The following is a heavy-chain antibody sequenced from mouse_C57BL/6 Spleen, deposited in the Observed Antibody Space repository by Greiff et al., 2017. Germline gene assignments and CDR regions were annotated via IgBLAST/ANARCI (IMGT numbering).Heavy chain of an antibody. D-gene: IGHD3-2*02. CDR1: GYTFTSYW. J-gene: IGHJ2*01. CDR3: ASLRLRRPYYFDY. V-gene: IGHV1-7*01. CDR2: INPSSGYT. Sequence: QVHVKQSGAELAKPGASVKLSCKASGYTFTSYWMHWVKQRPGQGLEWIGYINPSSGYTKYNQKFKDKATLTADKSSSTAYMQLSSLTYEDSAVYYCASLRLRRPYYFDYWGQGTTLTVSS.